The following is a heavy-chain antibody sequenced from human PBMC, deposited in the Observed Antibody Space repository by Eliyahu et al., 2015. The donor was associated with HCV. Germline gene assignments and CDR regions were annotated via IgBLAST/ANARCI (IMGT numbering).Heavy chain of an antibody. Sequence: QLLQSGGGLVQPGXSRXLSCXGSXFPSXXFFMPWVRQRPGKGLEWVASISGNGETTHYADSVKGRFTVSRDNSKNTLDLLMSSLTAEDSAIYYCAKADYDFRSGYYDPSYWYYDLWGRGALVTVSS. CDR1: XFPSXXFF. V-gene: IGHV3-23*01. D-gene: IGHD3-3*01. CDR3: AKADYDFRSGYYDPSYWYYDL. J-gene: IGHJ2*01. CDR2: ISGNGETT.